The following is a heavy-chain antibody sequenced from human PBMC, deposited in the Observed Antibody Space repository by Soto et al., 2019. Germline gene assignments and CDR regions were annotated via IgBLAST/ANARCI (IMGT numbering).Heavy chain of an antibody. CDR3: ARAHCSGGRCYGADFDY. CDR2: IIANFGTT. Sequence: ASVKVSCKASGGTFSSYAISWVRQAPGQGLEWMGGIIANFGTTNYAQKFQGRVTMTTDTSTSTAYMELRSLRSDDTAVYYCARAHCSGGRCYGADFDYWGQGTLVTVSS. D-gene: IGHD2-15*01. J-gene: IGHJ4*02. CDR1: GGTFSSYA. V-gene: IGHV1-69*05.